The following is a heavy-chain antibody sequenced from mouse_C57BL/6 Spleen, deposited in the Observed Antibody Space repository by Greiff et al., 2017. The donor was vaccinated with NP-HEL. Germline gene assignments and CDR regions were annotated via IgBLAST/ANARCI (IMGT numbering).Heavy chain of an antibody. CDR2: FYPGSGSI. CDR1: GYTFTEYT. CDR3: ARHGIYYGKGPYFDY. V-gene: IGHV1-62-2*01. D-gene: IGHD2-1*01. J-gene: IGHJ2*01. Sequence: VQGVESGAELVKPGASVKLSCKASGYTFTEYTIHWVKQRSGQGLEWIGWFYPGSGSIKYNEKFKDKATLTADKSSSTVYMELSRLTSEDSAVYFCARHGIYYGKGPYFDYWGQGTTLTVSS.